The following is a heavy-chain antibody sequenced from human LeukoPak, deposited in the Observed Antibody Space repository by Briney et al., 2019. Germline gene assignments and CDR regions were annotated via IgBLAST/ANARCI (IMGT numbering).Heavy chain of an antibody. CDR1: EAPVSTYA. J-gene: IGHJ5*02. V-gene: IGHV1-69*05. CDR2: IIPIFGTA. D-gene: IGHD1-26*01. Sequence: VKLCSKPAEAPVSTYAISWGRRSPRQGLGCRRGIIPIFGTANYAQTFQGRVTISTDESTSTANMELSSLRPEDTAVYSCASGPGSYWTSVWFDPWGQGTLVTVSS. CDR3: ASGPGSYWTSVWFDP.